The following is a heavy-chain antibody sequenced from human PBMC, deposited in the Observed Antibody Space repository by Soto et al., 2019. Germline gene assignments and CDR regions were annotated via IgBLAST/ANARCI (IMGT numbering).Heavy chain of an antibody. CDR2: ISSSSSYI. V-gene: IGHV3-21*01. J-gene: IGHJ4*02. CDR1: GFTFSSYS. Sequence: PGGSLRLSCAASGFTFSSYSMNWVRQAPGKGLEWVSSISSSSSYIYYADSVKGRFTISRDNAKNSLYLQMNSLRAEDTAVYYCARDGHTMGYFDYWGQGTLVTVSS. CDR3: ARDGHTMGYFDY. D-gene: IGHD3-10*01.